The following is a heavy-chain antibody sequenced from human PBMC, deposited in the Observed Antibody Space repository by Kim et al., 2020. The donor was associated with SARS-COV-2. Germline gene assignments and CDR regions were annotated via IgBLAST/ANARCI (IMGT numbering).Heavy chain of an antibody. CDR2: IDPSDSYT. CDR1: GYSFTSYW. Sequence: GESLKISCKGSGYSFTSYWISWVRQMPGKGLEWMWRIDPSDSYTNYSPSFQGHVTISADKSISTAYLQWSSLKASDTAMYYCARRAHCSGGSCYSFDDYWGQGTLVTVSS. J-gene: IGHJ4*02. CDR3: ARRAHCSGGSCYSFDDY. D-gene: IGHD2-15*01. V-gene: IGHV5-10-1*01.